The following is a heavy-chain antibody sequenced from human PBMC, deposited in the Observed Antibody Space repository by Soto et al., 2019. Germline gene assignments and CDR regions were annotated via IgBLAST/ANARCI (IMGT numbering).Heavy chain of an antibody. CDR1: GGPIGSYS. V-gene: IGHV4-30-2*01. CDR2: IYNSGST. Sequence: SETLSLTCTVSGGPIGSYSWSWIRQPPGKGLEWIGFIYNSGSTYYNSSLKSRVTISVDRSKNHFFLNLTSVTAADTAVYYCATYRKFFQIWGQGTKVTVS. J-gene: IGHJ3*02. CDR3: ATYRKFFQI.